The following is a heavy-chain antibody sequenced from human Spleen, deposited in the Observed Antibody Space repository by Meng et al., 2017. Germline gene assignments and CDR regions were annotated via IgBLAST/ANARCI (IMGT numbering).Heavy chain of an antibody. D-gene: IGHD3-10*01. CDR3: AGGWGYGSGSYWYY. CDR2: IYYNGST. V-gene: IGHV4-39*07. J-gene: IGHJ4*02. CDR1: GGSVSSSHYY. Sequence: ESLKISCTVSGGSVSSSHYYWGWIRQPPGKGLEWIGSIYYNGSTYYNPSLKSRVTISLLLSANQFSLKLRSVTAADTAGYYCAGGWGYGSGSYWYYWGQGTLVTVSS.